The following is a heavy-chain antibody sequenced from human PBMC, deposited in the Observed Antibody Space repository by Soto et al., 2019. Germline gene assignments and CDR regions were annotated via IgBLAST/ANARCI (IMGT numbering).Heavy chain of an antibody. D-gene: IGHD3-10*01. CDR3: ARAATGSYHSAY. Sequence: QVQLVQSGPEVKNPGASVRVSCVASGYAFTSYGVNWVRQAPGQGLEWMGWIAPHSGRTTYLPKFQGRVTMTADVSTNTDYIEVRSLKSDDTGTYLCARAATGSYHSAYWGQGTVVTVSS. V-gene: IGHV1-18*04. CDR2: IAPHSGRT. CDR1: GYAFTSYG. J-gene: IGHJ4*02.